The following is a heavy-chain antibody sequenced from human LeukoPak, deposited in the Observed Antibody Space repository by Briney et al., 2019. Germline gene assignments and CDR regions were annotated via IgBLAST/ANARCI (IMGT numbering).Heavy chain of an antibody. CDR3: ARLDSSGCLSV. V-gene: IGHV4-59*08. D-gene: IGHD3-22*01. CDR2: MFSSGST. CDR1: GGSLSGYY. J-gene: IGHJ1*01. Sequence: SETLSLTCTVSGGSLSGYYWTWVRQPPGKGLEWIGYMFSSGSTKYNPSLKSRVTLSVDTSENQLSLRLNSVTAADTAVYYCARLDSSGCLSVWGQGTLVIVSS.